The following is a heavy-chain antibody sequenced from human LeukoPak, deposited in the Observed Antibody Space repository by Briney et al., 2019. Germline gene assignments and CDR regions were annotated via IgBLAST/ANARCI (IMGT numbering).Heavy chain of an antibody. J-gene: IGHJ4*02. CDR1: GGSISSYY. V-gene: IGHV4-59*08. Sequence: KASETLSLTCTVSGGSISSYYWSWIRQPPGKGLEWIGYTYYSGSTNYNPSLKSRVTMSVDTSKNQFSLKLSSVTAADTAVYYCARQGSALAGWGQGTLVTVSS. CDR2: TYYSGST. CDR3: ARQGSALAG. D-gene: IGHD2-15*01.